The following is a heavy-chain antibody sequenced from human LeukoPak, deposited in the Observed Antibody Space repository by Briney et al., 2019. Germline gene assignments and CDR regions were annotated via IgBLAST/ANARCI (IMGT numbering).Heavy chain of an antibody. J-gene: IGHJ4*02. V-gene: IGHV1-69*13. CDR1: GGTFSSYA. CDR2: IIPIFGTA. D-gene: IGHD2-21*02. CDR3: ARAYCGGDCPIDY. Sequence: GASVKDSCKASGGTFSSYAISWVRQAPGQGLEWMGGIIPIFGTANYAQKFQGRVTITADESTSTAYMELSSLRSEDTAVYYCARAYCGGDCPIDYWGQGTLVTVSS.